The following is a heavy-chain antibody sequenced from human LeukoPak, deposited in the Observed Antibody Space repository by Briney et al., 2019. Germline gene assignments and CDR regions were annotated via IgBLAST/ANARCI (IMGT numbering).Heavy chain of an antibody. CDR3: ILDFH. D-gene: IGHD3-3*01. Sequence: GGSLRLSCVAPRFTFTNYSMNWVRQAPGKGLEWLSYISSKGAIRYADSVKGRFIISRDNAKHSLFLRMSSLRVDDTATYFCILDFHWGQGTLVAVSS. CDR1: RFTFTNYS. CDR2: ISSKGAI. J-gene: IGHJ4*02. V-gene: IGHV3-48*01.